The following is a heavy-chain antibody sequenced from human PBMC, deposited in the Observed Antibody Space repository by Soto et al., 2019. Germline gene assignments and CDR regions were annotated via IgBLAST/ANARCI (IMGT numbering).Heavy chain of an antibody. Sequence: SVKVSCKASGGTFSSYAISWVRQAPGQGLEWMGGIIPIFGTANYAQKFQGRVTITADESTSTAYMELSSLRSEDTAVYYCAREGDRITMVRGVIDYYYGMDVWGQGTTVTVSS. D-gene: IGHD3-10*01. J-gene: IGHJ6*02. V-gene: IGHV1-69*13. CDR1: GGTFSSYA. CDR2: IIPIFGTA. CDR3: AREGDRITMVRGVIDYYYGMDV.